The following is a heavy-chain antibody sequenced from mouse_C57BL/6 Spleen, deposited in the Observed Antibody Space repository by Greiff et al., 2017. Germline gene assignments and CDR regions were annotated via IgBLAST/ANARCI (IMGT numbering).Heavy chain of an antibody. J-gene: IGHJ1*03. D-gene: IGHD2-5*01. Sequence: VQLQQSGAELVKPGASVKLSCKASGYTFTSYWMQWVKQRPGQGLEWIGEIDPSDSYTNYNQNFKGKATLTVDTSSSTAYMQLSSLTSEDSAVYYCARSYYSNYKYFDVWGTGTTVTVSS. V-gene: IGHV1-50*01. CDR3: ARSYYSNYKYFDV. CDR2: IDPSDSYT. CDR1: GYTFTSYW.